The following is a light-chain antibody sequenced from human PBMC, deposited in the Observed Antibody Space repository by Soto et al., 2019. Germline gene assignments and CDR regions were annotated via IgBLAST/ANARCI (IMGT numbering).Light chain of an antibody. V-gene: IGKV1-5*01. J-gene: IGKJ1*01. CDR1: RSINNW. CDR3: QQYSDYSPRT. CDR2: DSS. Sequence: DIQMAQSSSTLSASVGDRVTITCRASRSINNWLAWYQQRPGKAPNLLISDSSDLQSGVPSRFSGSGSGTEFTLTISSLQPDDFATYYCQQYSDYSPRTFAQGTKVDIK.